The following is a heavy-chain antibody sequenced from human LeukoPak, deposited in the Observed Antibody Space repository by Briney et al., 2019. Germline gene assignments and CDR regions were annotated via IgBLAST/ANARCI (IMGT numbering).Heavy chain of an antibody. Sequence: SETLSLTCTVSGGSISSYYWSWIRQPPGKGLEWIGYIYYSGSTNYNPSLKSRVTILVDTSKNQFSLKLSSVTAADTAVYYCARTLQYSSSWYYYYYMDVWGKGTTVTVSS. V-gene: IGHV4-59*01. CDR3: ARTLQYSSSWYYYYYMDV. CDR2: IYYSGST. D-gene: IGHD6-13*01. J-gene: IGHJ6*03. CDR1: GGSISSYY.